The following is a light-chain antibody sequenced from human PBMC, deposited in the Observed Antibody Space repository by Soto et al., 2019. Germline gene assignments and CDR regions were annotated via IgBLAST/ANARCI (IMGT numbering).Light chain of an antibody. CDR3: AAWDDSLNGVV. CDR2: SND. CDR1: SSNIGGNT. Sequence: QSALTQPPSASGTPGQRVTISCSGSSSNIGGNTVNWYQQLPGTAPKLLISSNDQRPSGVPDRFSGSKSGTSASLAISGLESEDEADFYCAAWDDSLNGVVFGGGTKLTVL. V-gene: IGLV1-44*01. J-gene: IGLJ2*01.